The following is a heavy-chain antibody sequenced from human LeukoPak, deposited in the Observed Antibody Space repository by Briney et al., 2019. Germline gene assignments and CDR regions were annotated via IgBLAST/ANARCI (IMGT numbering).Heavy chain of an antibody. V-gene: IGHV3-48*03. CDR1: GFTFSSYE. J-gene: IGHJ6*02. CDR2: ISSSGSTI. Sequence: PGGSLRLSCAASGFTFSSYEMSWLRQAPGKGLEWVSYISSSGSTIYYADSVKGRFTISRDNAKNSLYLQMNGLRAEDTAVYYCARFSGSRRYYYYYGMDVWGQGTTVTVSS. D-gene: IGHD1-26*01. CDR3: ARFSGSRRYYYYYGMDV.